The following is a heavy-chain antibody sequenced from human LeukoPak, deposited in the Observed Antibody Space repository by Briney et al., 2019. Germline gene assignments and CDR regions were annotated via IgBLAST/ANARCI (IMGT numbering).Heavy chain of an antibody. Sequence: ASVKVSCKASGYTFTSYAIHWVRQAPGQRLEWMGWISAGNGNTKYSQNFQGRVTFISNTSATTALMELSSLRSEDAAVYHCARDSGSGSNDYWGQGTLVTVSS. J-gene: IGHJ4*02. CDR1: GYTFTSYA. D-gene: IGHD1-26*01. V-gene: IGHV1-3*01. CDR3: ARDSGSGSNDY. CDR2: ISAGNGNT.